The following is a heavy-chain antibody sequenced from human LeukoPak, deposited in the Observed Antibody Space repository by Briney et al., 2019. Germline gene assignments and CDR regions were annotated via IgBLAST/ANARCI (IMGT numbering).Heavy chain of an antibody. CDR1: GFTFSSYA. V-gene: IGHV3-23*01. CDR3: AKYYYGSGSYYKPYHFDY. Sequence: PGGSLRLSCAASGFTFSSYAMSWVRQAPGKGLEWVSAISGSGGSTYYADSVKGRFTISRDNSKKTLYLQMNSLRAEDTAVYYCAKYYYGSGSYYKPYHFDYWGQGTLVTVSS. CDR2: ISGSGGST. J-gene: IGHJ4*02. D-gene: IGHD3-10*01.